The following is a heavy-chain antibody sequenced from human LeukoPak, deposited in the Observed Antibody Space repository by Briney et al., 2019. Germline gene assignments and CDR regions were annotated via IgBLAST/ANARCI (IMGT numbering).Heavy chain of an antibody. CDR1: GYTFSDYY. J-gene: IGHJ4*02. CDR3: ARGSRGDGYNFGY. CDR2: INPDSGGT. D-gene: IGHD5-24*01. Sequence: GASVKVSCKASGYTFSDYYMHWVRQAPGQGLEWMGWINPDSGGTKHAQKFQGRVTMTRNTSISTAYMELSSLRSEDTAVYYCARGSRGDGYNFGYWGQGTLVTVSS. V-gene: IGHV1-2*02.